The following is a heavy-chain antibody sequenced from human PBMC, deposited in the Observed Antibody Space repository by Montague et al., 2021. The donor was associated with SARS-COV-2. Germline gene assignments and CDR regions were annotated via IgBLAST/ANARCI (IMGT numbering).Heavy chain of an antibody. Sequence: NNKHYADSVKGRFTISRDNSKNALYLQMNSLRAEDTAVYYCAKDQGDCSSSRCFRGWTYYYYGMEVWGQGTSVSVSS. J-gene: IGHJ6*02. V-gene: IGHV3-30*02. CDR2: NNK. CDR3: AKDQGDCSSSRCFRGWTYYYYGMEV. D-gene: IGHD2-2*01.